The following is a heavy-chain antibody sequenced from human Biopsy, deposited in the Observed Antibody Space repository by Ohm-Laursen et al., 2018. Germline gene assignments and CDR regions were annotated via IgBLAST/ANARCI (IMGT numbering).Heavy chain of an antibody. CDR3: AREYPEGDV. D-gene: IGHD2-2*02. CDR1: GGTFDSYA. CDR2: IISILGIP. J-gene: IGHJ6*02. Sequence: SVKVSCKASGGTFDSYAISWVRQAPGQGLEWMGRIISILGIPNYAQKFQGRVTISADKSTSTAYMELSSLRSEDTAVYYCAREYPEGDVWGQGTTVTVSS. V-gene: IGHV1-69*04.